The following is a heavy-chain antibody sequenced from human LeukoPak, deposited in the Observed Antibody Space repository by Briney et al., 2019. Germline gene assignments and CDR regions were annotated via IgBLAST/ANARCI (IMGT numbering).Heavy chain of an antibody. J-gene: IGHJ4*02. CDR2: ITGSGGST. D-gene: IGHD3-3*01. V-gene: IGHV3-23*01. Sequence: GGSLRLSCAASGFTFSNYGLSWVRQAPGKGLGRVSGITGSGGSTYYADSVKGRFTISRDNSKNTLYLQMNSLKTEDTAVYYCTTDEKYYDFWSGYYTGIDYWGQGTLVTVSS. CDR3: TTDEKYYDFWSGYYTGIDY. CDR1: GFTFSNYG.